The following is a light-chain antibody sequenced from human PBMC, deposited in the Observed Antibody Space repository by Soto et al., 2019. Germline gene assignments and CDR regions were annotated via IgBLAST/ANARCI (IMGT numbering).Light chain of an antibody. CDR1: QSVSSAF. J-gene: IGKJ2*01. CDR2: AAA. Sequence: IVLTQSPGTLSLSPGERATLSCRASQSVSSAFFAGYQQKPGQPLRLLIYAAASRATGIPDRFSGSGSATDFTLTISRLEPEDFAVYYCQQYGDSPPTFGRGTKVEIK. V-gene: IGKV3-20*01. CDR3: QQYGDSPPT.